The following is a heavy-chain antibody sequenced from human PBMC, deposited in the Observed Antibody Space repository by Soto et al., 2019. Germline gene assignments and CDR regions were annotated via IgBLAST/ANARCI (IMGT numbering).Heavy chain of an antibody. V-gene: IGHV4-30-4*01. CDR3: ARVSGVVGYYYGMDV. CDR1: GASISSNDYY. D-gene: IGHD2-21*01. Sequence: SETLSLTCSVSGASISSNDYYWSWIRQPPGKGLEWIGYIYNRGNTYYNPSLKSRLTMSEDTSKNQFSLGLRSVTATDTAVYYCARVSGVVGYYYGMDVWGQGTTVTVSS. J-gene: IGHJ6*02. CDR2: IYNRGNT.